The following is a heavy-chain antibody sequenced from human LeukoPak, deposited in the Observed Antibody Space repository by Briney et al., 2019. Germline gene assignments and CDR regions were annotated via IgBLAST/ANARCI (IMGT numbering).Heavy chain of an antibody. Sequence: PGGSLRLSCAASGFTFSDYYMSWIRQAPGKGLEWVSYISSSGSTIYYADSVKGRFTISRDNAKNSLYLQMNSLRAEDTAVYYCAGEKPPTVEMATIPLDYWGQGTLVTVSS. J-gene: IGHJ4*02. CDR3: AGEKPPTVEMATIPLDY. V-gene: IGHV3-11*04. CDR1: GFTFSDYY. D-gene: IGHD5-24*01. CDR2: ISSSGSTI.